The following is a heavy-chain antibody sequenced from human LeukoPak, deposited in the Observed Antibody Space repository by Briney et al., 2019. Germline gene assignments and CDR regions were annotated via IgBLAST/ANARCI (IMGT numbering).Heavy chain of an antibody. J-gene: IGHJ3*01. CDR3: TRERYCASSTCPGAFDL. Sequence: GGSLRLSCAASGLTFSYDWMTWVRQAPGKGLEWVGRIKSKSDGETTDYVAPVKGRFTISRDDSRDMLYLQMSSLRSDDTAIYYCTRERYCASSTCPGAFDLWGQGTVVTVSS. D-gene: IGHD2-2*01. CDR2: IKSKSDGETT. V-gene: IGHV3-15*01. CDR1: GLTFSYDW.